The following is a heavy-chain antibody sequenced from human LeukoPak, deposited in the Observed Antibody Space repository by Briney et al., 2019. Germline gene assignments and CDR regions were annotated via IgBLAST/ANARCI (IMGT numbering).Heavy chain of an antibody. CDR2: IRYDGSNK. CDR1: GFTFSSYG. J-gene: IGHJ3*01. V-gene: IGHV3-30*02. D-gene: IGHD3-3*01. CDR3: AKDPPRLRFLEWFPYNWNDADAFDV. Sequence: PGGSLRLSCAASGFTFSSYGMHWVRQAPGKGLEWVAFIRYDGSNKYYADSVKGRFTISRDNSKNTLYLQMNSLRAEDTAVYYCAKDPPRLRFLEWFPYNWNDADAFDVWGQGTMVTVSS.